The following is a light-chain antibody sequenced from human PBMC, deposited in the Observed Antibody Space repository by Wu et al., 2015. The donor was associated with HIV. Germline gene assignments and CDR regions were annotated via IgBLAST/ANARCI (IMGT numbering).Light chain of an antibody. CDR3: QQLNSFPLT. J-gene: IGKJ5*01. CDR2: DAS. CDR1: QDISTY. Sequence: SLSXSIGDRVNITCRASQDISTYLAWYQQTPGKAPRVLIYDASTLQNGVSSRFSGSGSGADFTLTISGLQREDFAVYFCQQLNSFPLTFGQGSRLEI. V-gene: IGKV1-13*02.